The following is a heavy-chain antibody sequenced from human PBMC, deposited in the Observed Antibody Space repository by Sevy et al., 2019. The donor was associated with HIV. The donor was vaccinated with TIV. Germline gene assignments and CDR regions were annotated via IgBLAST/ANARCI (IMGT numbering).Heavy chain of an antibody. D-gene: IGHD6-19*01. CDR2: IGGSADYT. Sequence: GGSLRLSCVTSGFTFSSYAMSWVRQTPGKGLEWVSAIGGSADYTYYADSVKGRFTISRDNSKNTLYLQMNSLRAEDTAVYYCAGDIGVAGIDYWGQGTLVTVSS. CDR1: GFTFSSYA. CDR3: AGDIGVAGIDY. V-gene: IGHV3-23*01. J-gene: IGHJ4*02.